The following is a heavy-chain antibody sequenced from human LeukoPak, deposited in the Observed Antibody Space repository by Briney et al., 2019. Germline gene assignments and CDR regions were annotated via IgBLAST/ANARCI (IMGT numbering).Heavy chain of an antibody. D-gene: IGHD2-2*01. J-gene: IGHJ4*02. V-gene: IGHV3-30*02. CDR2: IRYDGSNK. Sequence: GGSLRLSCAASGFTFSSYGMHWVRQAPGKGLEWVAFIRYDGSNKYYADSVKGRFTISRDNSKNTLYLQMNSLRAEDAAVYYCAKDRSSYQLLPNSLDYWGQGTLVTVSS. CDR1: GFTFSSYG. CDR3: AKDRSSYQLLPNSLDY.